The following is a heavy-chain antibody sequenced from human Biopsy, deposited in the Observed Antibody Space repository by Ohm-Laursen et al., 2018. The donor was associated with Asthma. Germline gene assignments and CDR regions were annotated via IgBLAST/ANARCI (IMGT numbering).Heavy chain of an antibody. CDR3: ARCQVGYSSGWSLLLKKIYYSGMDV. J-gene: IGHJ6*02. CDR1: GGTFSNFA. CDR2: IMTVFGKT. V-gene: IGHV1-69*13. D-gene: IGHD6-19*01. Sequence: SVKVSCRVPGGTFSNFAISWVRQAPGQGLEWLGGIMTVFGKTNYAQKFQGRVTITADESTSTAYMEVTSLRSEDTAIYYCARCQVGYSSGWSLLLKKIYYSGMDVWGQGTAVTVSS.